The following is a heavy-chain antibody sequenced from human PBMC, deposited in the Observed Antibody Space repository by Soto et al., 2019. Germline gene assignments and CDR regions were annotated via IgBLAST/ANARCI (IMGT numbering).Heavy chain of an antibody. CDR3: ARDYSNCFDY. D-gene: IGHD4-4*01. Sequence: PGGSLRLSCAACGFTFSSYAMSWVRQAPGKGLEWVSAISGSGGSTYYADSVKGRFTISRDNSKNTLYLQMNSLRAEDTAVYYCARDYSNCFDYWGQGTLVTVSS. J-gene: IGHJ4*02. V-gene: IGHV3-23*01. CDR1: GFTFSSYA. CDR2: ISGSGGST.